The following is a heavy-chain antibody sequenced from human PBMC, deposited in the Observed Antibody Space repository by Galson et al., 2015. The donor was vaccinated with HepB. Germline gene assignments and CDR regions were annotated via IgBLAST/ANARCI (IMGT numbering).Heavy chain of an antibody. V-gene: IGHV2-70*17. CDR3: ARGGERANHFDY. Sequence: PALVKPTQTLTLTCTFSGFSLSTSGMCVNWIRQPPGKALEWLARIDWDGDKFYSTSLKTRLTISKDTSRNQVVLTMTNVDPVDTATYYCARGGERANHFDYWGQGTLVTVSP. D-gene: IGHD3-16*01. CDR2: IDWDGDK. J-gene: IGHJ4*02. CDR1: GFSLSTSGMC.